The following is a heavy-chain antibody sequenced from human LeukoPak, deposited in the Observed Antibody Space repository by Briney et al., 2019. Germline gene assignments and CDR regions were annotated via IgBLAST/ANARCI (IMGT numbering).Heavy chain of an antibody. J-gene: IGHJ4*02. CDR3: ARDLVIKGFDY. CDR2: INPSGGST. V-gene: IGHV1-46*01. D-gene: IGHD6-6*01. Sequence: GASVKVSCKASGYTLTSYYMHWVRPPPGRGLEWMGIINPSGGSTSYAQKFQGRVTMTRDTSTSTVYMELSSLRSEDTAVYYCARDLVIKGFDYWGQGTLVTVSS. CDR1: GYTLTSYY.